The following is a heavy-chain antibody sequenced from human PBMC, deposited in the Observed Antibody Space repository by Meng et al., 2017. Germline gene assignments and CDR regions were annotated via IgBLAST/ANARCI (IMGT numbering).Heavy chain of an antibody. CDR1: GGTFSSYA. CDR2: SIPIFGTA. CDR3: ARGSYYHDDFDI. Sequence: SAKVFCKASGGTFSSYAISWLRQAPGQGLEWMGGSIPIFGTANYAQKFQGRVTITADKSTSPAYMELSSLRSEDTAVYYCARGSYYHDDFDIWGQGTMVTVSS. J-gene: IGHJ3*02. V-gene: IGHV1-69*06. D-gene: IGHD1-26*01.